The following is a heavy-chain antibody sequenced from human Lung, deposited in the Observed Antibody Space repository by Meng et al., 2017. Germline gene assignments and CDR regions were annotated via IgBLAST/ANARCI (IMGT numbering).Heavy chain of an antibody. Sequence: GESLKISCAASGFTFDSYALHWVRQAPGKGLEWVGVISYDGTNKYYADSVKGRFTISRDNSKNTLYLQMNSLRAEDTAVYYCATSPKTGGDYYLGEYWGHG. D-gene: IGHD2-21*02. CDR2: ISYDGTNK. CDR1: GFTFDSYA. CDR3: ATSPKTGGDYYLGEY. V-gene: IGHV3-30*04. J-gene: IGHJ4*01.